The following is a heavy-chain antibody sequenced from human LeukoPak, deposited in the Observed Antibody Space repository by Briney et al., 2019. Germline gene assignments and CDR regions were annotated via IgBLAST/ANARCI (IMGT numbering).Heavy chain of an antibody. J-gene: IGHJ4*02. D-gene: IGHD1-26*01. CDR1: GYTLTELS. CDR2: FDPEDGET. CDR3: ATESVGRAATHY. Sequence: ASVKVSCKVSGYTLTELSMHWVRQAPGKGLEWMGGFDPEDGETIYAQKFQGRVTMTEDTPTDTAYMELSSLRSEDTAVYYCATESVGRAATHYWGQGTLVTVSS. V-gene: IGHV1-24*01.